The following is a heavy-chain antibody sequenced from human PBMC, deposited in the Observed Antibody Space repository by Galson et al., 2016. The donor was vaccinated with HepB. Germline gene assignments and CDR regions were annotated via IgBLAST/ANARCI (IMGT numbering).Heavy chain of an antibody. CDR3: AGGNGYFVY. CDR2: LRYTGTA. D-gene: IGHD2-8*01. V-gene: IGHV4-39*01. CDR1: GVNIRRSQYY. J-gene: IGHJ4*02. Sequence: ETLSLTCEVSGVNIRRSQYYWGWVRQPPGKALEWIGSLRYTGTAYYNEALKTRVTISEDTSRNAFSLRLSSLTAADTALYFFAGGNGYFVYWGQGALVTVSS.